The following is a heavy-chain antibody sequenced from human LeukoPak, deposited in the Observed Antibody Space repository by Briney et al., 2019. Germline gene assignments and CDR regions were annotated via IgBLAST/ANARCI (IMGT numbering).Heavy chain of an antibody. CDR3: ARKHGDYFQRGYFDL. D-gene: IGHD4-17*01. CDR2: IYYSGST. CDR1: GGSISSGDYY. V-gene: IGHV4-30-4*01. Sequence: SHTLSLTCTVSGGSISSGDYYWSWIRQPPGKGLEGIGYIYYSGSTYYNPSLKSRVTISVDTSKNQFSLKLSSVTAADTAVYYCARKHGDYFQRGYFDLWGRGTLVTVSS. J-gene: IGHJ2*01.